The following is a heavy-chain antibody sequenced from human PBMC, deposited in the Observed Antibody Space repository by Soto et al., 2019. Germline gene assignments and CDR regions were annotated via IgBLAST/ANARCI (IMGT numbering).Heavy chain of an antibody. J-gene: IGHJ3*01. V-gene: IGHV3-11*01. CDR1: GFTFSDCY. D-gene: IGHD2-2*01. Sequence: QVQLVESGGGLVKPGGSLRLSCAASGFTFSDCYMSWIRRAPGKGLEWISYISSSGSTKYYADSVKGRFTISRDDAKNSLYLQMNCLRAEDTAVYYCARPRSVIPAAITAFNVWGQGTMVTVSS. CDR3: ARPRSVIPAAITAFNV. CDR2: ISSSGSTK.